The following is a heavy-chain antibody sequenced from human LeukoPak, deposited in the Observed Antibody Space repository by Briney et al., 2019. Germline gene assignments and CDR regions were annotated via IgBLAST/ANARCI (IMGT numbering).Heavy chain of an antibody. V-gene: IGHV3-23*01. J-gene: IGHJ3*02. CDR1: GFTFSSYA. Sequence: GGSLRLSCAASGFTFSSYAMSWVRQAPGEGLEWVSAISGSGGSTYYADSVKGRFTISRDNSKNTLYLQMNSLRAEDTAVYYCAKEKQWLVLISDAFDIWGQGTMVTVSS. CDR2: ISGSGGST. CDR3: AKEKQWLVLISDAFDI. D-gene: IGHD6-19*01.